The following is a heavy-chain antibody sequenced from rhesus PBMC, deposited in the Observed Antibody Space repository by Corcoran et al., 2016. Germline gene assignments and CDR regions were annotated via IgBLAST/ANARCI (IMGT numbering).Heavy chain of an antibody. CDR1: GGSISDSSY. CDR2: IYGSGGST. J-gene: IGHJ5-2*02. CDR3: ASSSWNNYNSLDV. D-gene: IGHD1-20*01. Sequence: QVQLQESGPGLVKPSEPLSLTCTVSGGSISDSSYWNWIRQPPGKGLEWMGRIYGSGGSTSYNPSLKSRVTISKDTSKNQFSLKLSSVTAADTAVYYCASSSWNNYNSLDVWGRGVLVTVSS. V-gene: IGHV4-92*01.